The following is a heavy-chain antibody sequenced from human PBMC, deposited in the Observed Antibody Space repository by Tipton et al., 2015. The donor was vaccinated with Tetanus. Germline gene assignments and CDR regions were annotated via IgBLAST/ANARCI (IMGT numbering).Heavy chain of an antibody. V-gene: IGHV3-23*03. CDR3: AKVRGTLRYPFDS. CDR2: SYAGGNYA. Sequence: GSLRLSCAASGFTFNSYPMNWVRQAPGKGLEWVSVSYAGGNYAYYADSVKGRFTTSRDDSKSTLYLHMTSLRAEDTAVYYCAKVRGTLRYPFDSRGQGTLVTVSS. J-gene: IGHJ5*01. D-gene: IGHD1-26*01. CDR1: GFTFNSYP.